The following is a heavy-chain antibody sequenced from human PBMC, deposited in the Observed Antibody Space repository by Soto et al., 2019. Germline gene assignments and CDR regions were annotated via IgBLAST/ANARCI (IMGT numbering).Heavy chain of an antibody. CDR1: GFTFSSYW. D-gene: IGHD3-10*01. J-gene: IGHJ6*02. V-gene: IGHV3-74*01. CDR3: ARPYYGSDSPDYGMDA. Sequence: GSLRLSCAASGFTFSSYWMHWVRQAPGKGLVWVSRINSDGSRTSYADSVKGRFTISRDTAKNTLYLQMNSLRAEDTAVYYCARPYYGSDSPDYGMDAWGQGTTVTVSS. CDR2: INSDGSRT.